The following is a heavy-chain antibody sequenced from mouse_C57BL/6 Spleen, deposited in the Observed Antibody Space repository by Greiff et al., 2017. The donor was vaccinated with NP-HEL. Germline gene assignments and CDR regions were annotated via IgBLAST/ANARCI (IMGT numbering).Heavy chain of an antibody. CDR3: ARNDYYGRDLSCYFDY. CDR2: ILPGSGST. D-gene: IGHD1-1*01. J-gene: IGHJ2*01. CDR1: GYTFTGYW. V-gene: IGHV1-9*01. Sequence: VHLVESGAELMKPGASVKLSCKATGYTFTGYWIEWVKQRPGHGLEWIGEILPGSGSTNYNEKFKGKATFTAETSSNTAYMQLSSLTTEDSAIYYCARNDYYGRDLSCYFDYWGQGTTLTVSS.